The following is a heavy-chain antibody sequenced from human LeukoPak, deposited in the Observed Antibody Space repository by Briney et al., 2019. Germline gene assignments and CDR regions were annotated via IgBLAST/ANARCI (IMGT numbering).Heavy chain of an antibody. Sequence: PGGSLRLSCAASGFTFSSYEMNWVRQAPGKGLEWVSSISSSSSYIYYADSVKGRFTISRDNAKNSLYLQMNSLRAEDTAVYYCARVPYSSGWYLRYYYYMDVWGKGTTVTVSS. CDR2: ISSSSSYI. D-gene: IGHD6-19*01. V-gene: IGHV3-21*01. CDR1: GFTFSSYE. J-gene: IGHJ6*03. CDR3: ARVPYSSGWYLRYYYYMDV.